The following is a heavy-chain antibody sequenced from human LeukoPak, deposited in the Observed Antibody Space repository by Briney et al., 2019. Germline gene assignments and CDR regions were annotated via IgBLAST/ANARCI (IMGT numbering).Heavy chain of an antibody. CDR3: AKDNGALSQSSGYYWGMDV. Sequence: PGGFLRLSCAASGFTFSSYAMSWVRQAPGKGLEWVSAISGSGGSTYYADSVKGRFTISRDNSKNTLYLQMNSLRAEDTAVYYCAKDNGALSQSSGYYWGMDVWGQGTTVTVSS. CDR2: ISGSGGST. CDR1: GFTFSSYA. J-gene: IGHJ6*02. D-gene: IGHD3-22*01. V-gene: IGHV3-23*01.